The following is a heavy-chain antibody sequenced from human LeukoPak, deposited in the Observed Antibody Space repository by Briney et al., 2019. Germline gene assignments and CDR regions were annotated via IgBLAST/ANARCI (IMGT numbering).Heavy chain of an antibody. Sequence: GESLRLSCAASGFTFSNYAMYWVRQAPGKGLEWVSAISGSDANTYYADSVKGRFTISRDNSKNTLYLQMNSLRAEDTAVYYCAIREPIGYWGQGTLVTVSS. D-gene: IGHD1-14*01. CDR2: ISGSDANT. V-gene: IGHV3-23*01. CDR1: GFTFSNYA. J-gene: IGHJ4*02. CDR3: AIREPIGY.